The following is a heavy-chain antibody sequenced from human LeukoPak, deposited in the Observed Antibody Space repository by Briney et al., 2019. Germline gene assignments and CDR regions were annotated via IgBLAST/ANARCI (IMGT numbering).Heavy chain of an antibody. CDR2: ISYDGSNK. Sequence: PGGSLRLSCAASGFTFSSYGMHSVRQAPGKGRERVADISYDGSNKHYVDSVKGRFSISRDNSKIMLYLQMNSLRAEDTAVYYCAKLSALFGEVPSRYFDYWGQGTLVTVSS. CDR3: AKLSALFGEVPSRYFDY. J-gene: IGHJ4*02. V-gene: IGHV3-30*18. CDR1: GFTFSSYG. D-gene: IGHD3-3*01.